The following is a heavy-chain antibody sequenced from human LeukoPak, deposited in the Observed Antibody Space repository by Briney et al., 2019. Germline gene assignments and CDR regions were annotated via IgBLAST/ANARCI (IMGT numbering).Heavy chain of an antibody. V-gene: IGHV1-2*02. CDR1: GYTFTGYY. CDR2: INPNSGGT. CDR3: ARGLPTHYDILTGHFLPDDY. J-gene: IGHJ4*02. D-gene: IGHD3-9*01. Sequence: ASVKVSCKASGYTFTGYYMHWVRQAPGQGLEWMGWINPNSGGTNYAQKFQGRVTMTRDTSISTAYMELSRLRSDDTAVYYCARGLPTHYDILTGHFLPDDYWGQGTLVTVSS.